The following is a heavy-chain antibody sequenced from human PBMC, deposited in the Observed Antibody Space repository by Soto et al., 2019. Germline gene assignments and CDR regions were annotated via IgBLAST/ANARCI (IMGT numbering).Heavy chain of an antibody. CDR2: ISYDGSNK. D-gene: IGHD2-15*01. Sequence: QVQLVESGGGVVQPGRSLRLSCAASGFTFRNYAMHWVRQAPGKGLECVAVISYDGSNKFYRDYVKGRFTISRDNSNNTLYLQINSLGDEDTAVYYCARGDREDIAVVVGVRPGEYGVDVWGQGTTVTVSS. J-gene: IGHJ6*02. V-gene: IGHV3-30-3*01. CDR3: ARGDREDIAVVVGVRPGEYGVDV. CDR1: GFTFRNYA.